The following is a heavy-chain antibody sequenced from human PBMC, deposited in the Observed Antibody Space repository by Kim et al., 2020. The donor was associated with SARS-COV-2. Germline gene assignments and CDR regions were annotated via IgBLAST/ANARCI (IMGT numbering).Heavy chain of an antibody. CDR1: GFTFSSYG. CDR2: ISYDGSNK. V-gene: IGHV3-30*18. D-gene: IGHD5-18*01. Sequence: GGSLRLSCAASGFTFSSYGMHWVRQAPGKGLEWVAVISYDGSNKYYADSVKGRFTISRDNSKNTLYLQMNSLRAEDTAVYYCAKGGGYSYGGTFDYWGQGTLVTVSS. J-gene: IGHJ4*02. CDR3: AKGGGYSYGGTFDY.